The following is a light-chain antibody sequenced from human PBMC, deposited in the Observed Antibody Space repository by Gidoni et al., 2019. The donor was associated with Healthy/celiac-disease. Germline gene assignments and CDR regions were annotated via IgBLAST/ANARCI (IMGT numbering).Light chain of an antibody. CDR2: DAS. CDR3: QQRSNWPPVT. Sequence: EMVLTQSPATLSLSPGERATLSCRASQSVSSYLAWYQQKPGQAPRLLIYDASNRATSIPARFGGGGSGTDFTLTISSLEPEDFAVYYCQQRSNWPPVTFGQGTRLGIK. J-gene: IGKJ5*01. V-gene: IGKV3-11*01. CDR1: QSVSSY.